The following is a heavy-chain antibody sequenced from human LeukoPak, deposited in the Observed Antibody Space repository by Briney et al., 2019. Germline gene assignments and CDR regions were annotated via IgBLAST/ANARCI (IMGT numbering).Heavy chain of an antibody. D-gene: IGHD3-22*01. V-gene: IGHV3-30-3*01. CDR2: ISYDGSNK. CDR3: ARSPSSGTNRCDY. J-gene: IGHJ4*02. Sequence: GGSLRLSCAASGFTSSSYAMHWVRQAPGKGLEWVAVISYDGSNKYYADSVKGRFTISRDNSKNTLYLQMNSLRAEDTAVYYCARSPSSGTNRCDYWGQGTLVTVSS. CDR1: GFTSSSYA.